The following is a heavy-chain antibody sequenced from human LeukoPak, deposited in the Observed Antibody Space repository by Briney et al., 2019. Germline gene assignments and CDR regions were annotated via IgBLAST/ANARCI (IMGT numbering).Heavy chain of an antibody. D-gene: IGHD3-10*01. CDR3: AREPAPMVQEYYYGMDV. Sequence: GGSLRLSCAASGFSFSTYAMSWVRQAPGKGLEWVSGISGSGGSTYYADSVKGRFTISRDNSKNTLYLQMNSLRAEDTAVYYCAREPAPMVQEYYYGMDVWGQGTTVTVSS. J-gene: IGHJ6*02. CDR1: GFSFSTYA. CDR2: ISGSGGST. V-gene: IGHV3-23*01.